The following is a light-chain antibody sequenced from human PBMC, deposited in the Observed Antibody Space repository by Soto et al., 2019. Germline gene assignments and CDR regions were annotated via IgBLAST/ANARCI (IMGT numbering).Light chain of an antibody. V-gene: IGKV1-39*01. CDR2: AAS. CDR1: QSISNY. CDR3: QQSYSTLMYS. Sequence: DIQMTQSPSSLSASVGDRVTITCRASQSISNYLNWYQQKPGKAPELLIYAASRLQSGVPSRFSGSGSRIDFTLTISSLQPEDFAPYYCQQSYSTLMYSFGQGTKLEIK. J-gene: IGKJ2*01.